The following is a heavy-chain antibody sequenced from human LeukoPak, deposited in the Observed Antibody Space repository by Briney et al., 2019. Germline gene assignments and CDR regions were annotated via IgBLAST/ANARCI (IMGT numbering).Heavy chain of an antibody. CDR3: ARVGTYLPPEYSSSSGFYY. V-gene: IGHV1-69*05. Sequence: ASVKVSCKACGGTFSSYAIRWVRQAPGQGLEWMGGIIPIFGTANYAQKFQGRVTITTDESTSTAYMELSSLRSEDTAVYYCARVGTYLPPEYSSSSGFYYWGQGTLVTVSS. D-gene: IGHD6-6*01. J-gene: IGHJ4*02. CDR1: GGTFSSYA. CDR2: IIPIFGTA.